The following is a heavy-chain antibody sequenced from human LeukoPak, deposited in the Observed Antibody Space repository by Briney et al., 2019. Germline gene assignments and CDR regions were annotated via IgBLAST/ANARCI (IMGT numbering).Heavy chain of an antibody. D-gene: IGHD3-3*01. V-gene: IGHV3-21*01. J-gene: IGHJ6*02. CDR2: ISSSSSYI. Sequence: GGSLRLSCAASGFTFSSYSMNWVRQAPGKGLEWVSSISSSSSYIYYADSVKGRFTISRDNAKNSLYLQMNSLRAEDTAVYYCARHYDFWSGYYPQGCMDVWGQGTTITVSS. CDR1: GFTFSSYS. CDR3: ARHYDFWSGYYPQGCMDV.